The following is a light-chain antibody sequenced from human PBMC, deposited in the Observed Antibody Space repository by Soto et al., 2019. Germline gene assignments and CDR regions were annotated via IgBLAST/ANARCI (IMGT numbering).Light chain of an antibody. CDR3: QQYNSYWWT. CDR2: DAS. Sequence: IQMTQSPSTVSASVGDRVTITCRASQSISSWLAWYQQKPGKAPKLLIYDASSLESGVPSRFSGSGSGTEFTLTISSLQPDDFATYYCQQYNSYWWTFGQGTKVDI. J-gene: IGKJ1*01. V-gene: IGKV1-5*01. CDR1: QSISSW.